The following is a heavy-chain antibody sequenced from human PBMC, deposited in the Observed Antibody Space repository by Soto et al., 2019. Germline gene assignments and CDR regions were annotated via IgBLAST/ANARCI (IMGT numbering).Heavy chain of an antibody. V-gene: IGHV2-5*02. CDR3: EHKAAAGPFLDY. J-gene: IGHJ4*02. D-gene: IGHD6-25*01. CDR1: GFSLSTSGVG. Sequence: QITLKESGPTLVKPTQTLTLTCTFSGFSLSTSGVGVGWIRQPPGKALEGLALIYWDDDKRYSPSLKSTLTITQDTSKSQVVLTMTNMDPVDTATYYCEHKAAAGPFLDYWGQGTLVAVSS. CDR2: IYWDDDK.